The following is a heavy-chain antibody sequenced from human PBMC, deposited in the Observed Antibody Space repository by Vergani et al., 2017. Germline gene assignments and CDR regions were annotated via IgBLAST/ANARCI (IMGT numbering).Heavy chain of an antibody. D-gene: IGHD3-10*01. V-gene: IGHV3-30*02. CDR2: IQFDGSKQ. CDR3: AKHVGGWGIDY. Sequence: QVQLVESGGGVVQRGGSLRLSCATSGFTLSNYDMQWIRQAPGKGLEFVAFIQFDGSKQYYADSVKGRFTLSRDCSKNTLYLQMNSLRTDDTATYDCAKHVGGWGIDYWGQGTQVIVSS. J-gene: IGHJ4*02. CDR1: GFTLSNYD.